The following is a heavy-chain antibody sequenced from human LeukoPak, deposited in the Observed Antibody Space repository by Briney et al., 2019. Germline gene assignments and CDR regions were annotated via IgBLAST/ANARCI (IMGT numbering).Heavy chain of an antibody. Sequence: PGGSLRLSCAASGFTFSSYDMHWVRQATGKGLGWVSAICTAGDTYYPGSVKGRFTISRENAKNSSYLQMNSLRAGDTAVYYCAKGNVEMATPYWYFDLWGRGTLVTVFS. CDR2: ICTAGDT. CDR1: GFTFSSYD. V-gene: IGHV3-13*01. CDR3: AKGNVEMATPYWYFDL. J-gene: IGHJ2*01. D-gene: IGHD5-24*01.